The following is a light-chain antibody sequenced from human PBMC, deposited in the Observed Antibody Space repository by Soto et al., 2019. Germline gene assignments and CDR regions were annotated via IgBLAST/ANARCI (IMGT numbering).Light chain of an antibody. CDR1: PSVANF. J-gene: IGKJ1*01. Sequence: EIVLIQSPATLSLSPGERATLSCRASPSVANFVAWYQQKPGQAPRLLIYGAFNRATGIPARFSGSGSGTDFTLTISRLEPEDFAVYYCQQYGSSGTFGQGTKVDI. CDR3: QQYGSSGT. CDR2: GAF. V-gene: IGKV3-20*01.